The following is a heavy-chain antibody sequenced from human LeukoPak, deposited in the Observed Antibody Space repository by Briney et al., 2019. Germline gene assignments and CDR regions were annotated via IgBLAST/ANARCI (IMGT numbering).Heavy chain of an antibody. CDR3: ARGNGSRGYYYYYYYMDV. Sequence: PSETLSPTCTVSGASINSGTYYWGWVRQPPGKGLEWIGTFSYSGNNNPSLKSRVTISVDMSKNQFSLKLSSVTAADTAVYYCARGNGSRGYYYYYYYMDVWGKGTTVTVSS. CDR2: FSYSG. J-gene: IGHJ6*03. CDR1: GASINSGTYY. D-gene: IGHD1-1*01. V-gene: IGHV4-39*07.